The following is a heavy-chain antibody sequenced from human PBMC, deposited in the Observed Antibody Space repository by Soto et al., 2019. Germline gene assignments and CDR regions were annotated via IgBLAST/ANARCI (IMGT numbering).Heavy chain of an antibody. CDR2: ISSSSSYI. D-gene: IGHD3-9*01. CDR3: AKDQALYYVILTGPDY. J-gene: IGHJ4*02. Sequence: GGSLRLSCAASGFTFSSYSMNWVRQAPGKGLEWVSSISSSSSYIYYADSVKGRFTISRDNAKNSLYLQMNSLRAEDTAVYYCAKDQALYYVILTGPDYWGKGTLVTVSS. CDR1: GFTFSSYS. V-gene: IGHV3-21*04.